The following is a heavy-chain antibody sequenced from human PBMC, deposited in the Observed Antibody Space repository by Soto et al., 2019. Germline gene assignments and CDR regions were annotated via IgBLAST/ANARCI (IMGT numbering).Heavy chain of an antibody. CDR3: AIDYGDLPEYFKH. J-gene: IGHJ1*01. D-gene: IGHD4-17*01. CDR1: GYTFTSYG. CDR2: ISPLKGRT. V-gene: IGHV1-18*04. Sequence: QVQLVQSGPDLKRPGASMKVSCKSSGYTFTSYGISWVRQAPGQGLEWMAWISPLKGRTQYSQKAQGRVTLSTDTSSNTAYMEMTTLRVDDTAVYYCAIDYGDLPEYFKHWGQGTLVTVS.